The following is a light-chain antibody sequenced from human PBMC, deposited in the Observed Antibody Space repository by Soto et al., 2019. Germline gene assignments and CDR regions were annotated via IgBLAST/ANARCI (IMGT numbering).Light chain of an antibody. V-gene: IGKV4-1*01. CDR2: WAS. CDR3: QQYYSTPF. J-gene: IGKJ3*01. Sequence: DIVITQSPASLAVSLGERATINCKASQSVLYSSNNKNYLAWYQQKPGQPPKLLIYWASTRESGVPDRFSGSGSGTDFTLTISSLQAEDVAVYYCQQYYSTPFFGPGTKVDIK. CDR1: QSVLYSSNNKNY.